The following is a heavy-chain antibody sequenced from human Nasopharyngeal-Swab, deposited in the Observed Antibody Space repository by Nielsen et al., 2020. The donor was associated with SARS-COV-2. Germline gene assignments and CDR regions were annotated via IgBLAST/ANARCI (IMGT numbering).Heavy chain of an antibody. CDR3: ARVRRITIFGVVTADAFDI. V-gene: IGHV4-31*03. CDR2: IYYSGST. J-gene: IGHJ3*02. D-gene: IGHD3-3*01. CDR1: GGSISSSSYY. Sequence: TLSLTCTVSGGSISSSSYYWSWIRQHPGKGLEWIGYIYYSGSTHYNPSLKSRVTISVDTSKNQFSLKLSSVTAADTAVYYCARVRRITIFGVVTADAFDIWGQGTMVTVSS.